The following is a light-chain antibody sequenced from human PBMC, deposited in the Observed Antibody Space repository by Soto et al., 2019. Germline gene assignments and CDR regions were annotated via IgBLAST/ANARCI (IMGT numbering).Light chain of an antibody. Sequence: EIVWTQSPGTLSLSPGERATLSCRASQSVSSNYLAWCQQRPGQAPRLLIFRASSRAKGVPARFSGSGSGTDFTLTIGRLEPEDFAVYYCQQYGSSPVTFGQGTRLEIK. CDR2: RAS. J-gene: IGKJ5*01. CDR3: QQYGSSPVT. CDR1: QSVSSNY. V-gene: IGKV3-20*01.